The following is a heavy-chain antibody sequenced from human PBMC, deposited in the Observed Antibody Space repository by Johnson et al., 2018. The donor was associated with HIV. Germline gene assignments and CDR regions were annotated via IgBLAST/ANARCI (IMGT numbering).Heavy chain of an antibody. Sequence: VQLVESGGGLVQPGGSLRLSCAASGFTVSNNYMSWVRQAPGKGLVWVSVIYSGGSTYFADSVKGRFTISRDNSKNTLYLQMNSLRAEDTAVYYCAKDRLTRDAFDIWGQGTMVTVSS. J-gene: IGHJ3*02. V-gene: IGHV3-66*01. D-gene: IGHD1-14*01. CDR3: AKDRLTRDAFDI. CDR2: IYSGGST. CDR1: GFTVSNNY.